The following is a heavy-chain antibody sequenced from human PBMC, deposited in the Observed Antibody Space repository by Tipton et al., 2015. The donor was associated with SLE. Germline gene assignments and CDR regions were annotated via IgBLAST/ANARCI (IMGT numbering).Heavy chain of an antibody. CDR1: GDSISSSSYY. CDR3: ARDEYRYDTTGYHLLGHFDF. Sequence: TLSLTCIVSGDSISSSSYYWGWIRQPPGKGLEWVGTVYYTGNTFYNPSLKSRVTILVDTSKNQFSLKLSSVTAADTAVYYCARDEYRYDTTGYHLLGHFDFWGQGTRVTVSS. V-gene: IGHV4-39*07. CDR2: VYYTGNT. J-gene: IGHJ4*02. D-gene: IGHD3-22*01.